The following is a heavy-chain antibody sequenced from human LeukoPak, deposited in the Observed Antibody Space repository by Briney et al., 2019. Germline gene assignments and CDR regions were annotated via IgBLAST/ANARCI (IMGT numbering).Heavy chain of an antibody. V-gene: IGHV3-74*01. D-gene: IGHD2-8*01. CDR3: ARSQSGVFDV. CDR2: LNGDGTNI. Sequence: GGSLRLSCVASGFTFSNYWMQWVRHVPGKGLVWVSRLNGDGTNIIYADSVKGRFTISRDNAENTLYLQMNSLRAEVTALYYCARSQSGVFDVWGQGTMVTVSS. CDR1: GFTFSNYW. J-gene: IGHJ3*01.